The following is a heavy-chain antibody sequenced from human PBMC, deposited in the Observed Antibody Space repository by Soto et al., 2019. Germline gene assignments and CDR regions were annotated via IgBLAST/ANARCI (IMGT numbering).Heavy chain of an antibody. J-gene: IGHJ6*02. CDR3: AKDSVRETLDYYYYGMDV. CDR1: GFTFSSYG. V-gene: IGHV3-30*18. CDR2: ISYDGSNK. D-gene: IGHD3-10*01. Sequence: GGSLRLSCAASGFTFSSYGMHWVRQAPGKGLEWAAVISYDGSNKYYADSVKGRFTISRDNSKNTLYLQMNSLRAEDTAVYYCAKDSVRETLDYYYYGMDVWGQGTTVTVSS.